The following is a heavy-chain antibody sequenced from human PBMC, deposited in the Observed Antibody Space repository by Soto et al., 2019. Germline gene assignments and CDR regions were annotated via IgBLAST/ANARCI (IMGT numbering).Heavy chain of an antibody. V-gene: IGHV3-53*02. CDR1: GFTVSSND. CDR2: IYSGGST. J-gene: IGHJ6*02. CDR3: ASSSRKDYYFAMDA. Sequence: EVQLVETGGGLIQSGGSLRLSCAASGFTVSSNDMSWVRQAPGKGLEWVSVIYSGGSTHDADSVKGRFTISRDNSKNTVSLQTNSLRVDDTSVYYCASSSRKDYYFAMDAWGQGTTVIVSS. D-gene: IGHD6-6*01.